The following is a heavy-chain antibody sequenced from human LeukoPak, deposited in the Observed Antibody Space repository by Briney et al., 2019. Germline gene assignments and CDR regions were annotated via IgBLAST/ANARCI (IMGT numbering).Heavy chain of an antibody. D-gene: IGHD6-19*01. CDR3: ARHVGAVAGSYYYYMDV. J-gene: IGHJ6*03. CDR1: GYSFTSYW. Sequence: GESLKISCKGSGYSFTSYWIGWVRQMPGKVLEWMGIIYPGDSDTRYSPSFQGQVTISADKSISTAYLQWSSLKASDTAMYYCARHVGAVAGSYYYYMDVWGKGTTVTISS. CDR2: IYPGDSDT. V-gene: IGHV5-51*01.